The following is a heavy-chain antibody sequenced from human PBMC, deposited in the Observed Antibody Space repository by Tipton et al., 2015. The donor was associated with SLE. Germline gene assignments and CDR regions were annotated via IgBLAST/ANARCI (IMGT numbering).Heavy chain of an antibody. J-gene: IGHJ4*02. CDR2: ISYDGSNK. CDR3: AGPSTSLDY. D-gene: IGHD3-3*02. V-gene: IGHV3-30*04. Sequence: SLRLSCAASGFTFSSYAMHWVRQAPGKGLEWVAVISYDGSNKYYADSVKGRFTISRDNSKNTLYLQMNSLRAEDTAVYYCAGPSTSLDYWGQGTLVTVSS. CDR1: GFTFSSYA.